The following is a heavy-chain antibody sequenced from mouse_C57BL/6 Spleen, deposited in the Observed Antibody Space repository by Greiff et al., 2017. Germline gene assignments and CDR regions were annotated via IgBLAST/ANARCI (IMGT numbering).Heavy chain of an antibody. CDR2: IYPRSGNT. Sequence: QVQLQQSGAELARPGASVKLSCKASGYTFTSYGISWVKQRTGQGLEWIGEIYPRSGNTYYNEKFKGKATLTAEKSSSTAYMELRSLTSEDSAVYFCAIYDYDAWFAYWGQGTLVTVSA. CDR3: AIYDYDAWFAY. J-gene: IGHJ3*01. D-gene: IGHD2-4*01. V-gene: IGHV1-81*01. CDR1: GYTFTSYG.